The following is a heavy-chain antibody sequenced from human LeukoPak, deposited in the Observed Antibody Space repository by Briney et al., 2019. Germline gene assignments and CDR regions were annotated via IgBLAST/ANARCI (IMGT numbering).Heavy chain of an antibody. CDR1: GFTLSSNP. CDR3: ARERGSSGRAGYFDY. CDR2: ISNDGSAK. D-gene: IGHD6-19*01. Sequence: GGSLRLSCAASGFTLSSNPMHWARQAPGNGLEWVAVISNDGSAKQYADSVKGRFTISRDNSKNTLYLQMNSLRVEDTAVYYCARERGSSGRAGYFDYWGQGTLVTVSS. V-gene: IGHV3-30*04. J-gene: IGHJ4*02.